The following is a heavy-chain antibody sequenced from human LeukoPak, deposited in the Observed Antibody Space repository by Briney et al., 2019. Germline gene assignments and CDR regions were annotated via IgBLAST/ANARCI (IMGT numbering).Heavy chain of an antibody. CDR3: ARGGTMTTVPL. V-gene: IGHV4-59*08. J-gene: IGHJ4*02. Sequence: PSETLSLTCTVSGGSISSYYWSWLRQPPGKGLEWIGYIFYSGSTNYNPSLKSRVTISVDTSKNQFSLKLSSVTAADTAVYYCARGGTMTTVPLWGQGTLVTVSS. D-gene: IGHD4-17*01. CDR2: IFYSGST. CDR1: GGSISSYY.